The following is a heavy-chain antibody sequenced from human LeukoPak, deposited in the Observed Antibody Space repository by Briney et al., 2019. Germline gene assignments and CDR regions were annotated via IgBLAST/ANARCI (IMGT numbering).Heavy chain of an antibody. D-gene: IGHD3-10*01. Sequence: GGSLRLSCAASGFTVSSNYMSWVRQAPGKGLEWVSAISGSSGSTYYADSVKGRFTVSRDDSKSTLYLQMNSLRAEDTAVYHCAKGYFGSGSYYFDYWGQGTLVTVSS. CDR1: GFTVSSNY. CDR3: AKGYFGSGSYYFDY. V-gene: IGHV3-23*01. CDR2: ISGSSGST. J-gene: IGHJ4*02.